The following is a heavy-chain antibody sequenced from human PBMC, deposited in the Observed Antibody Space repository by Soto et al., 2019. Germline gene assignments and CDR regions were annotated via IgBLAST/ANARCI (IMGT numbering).Heavy chain of an antibody. J-gene: IGHJ3*02. Sequence: ASVKVSCKASGYTFTSYAMHWVRQAPGQRLEWMGWINAGNGNTKYSQKFQGRVTITRDTSAGTAYMELSSLRSEDTAVYYCARDQIGYCSGGSCYSSAFDIWGQGTMVTVSS. CDR1: GYTFTSYA. V-gene: IGHV1-3*01. CDR2: INAGNGNT. CDR3: ARDQIGYCSGGSCYSSAFDI. D-gene: IGHD2-15*01.